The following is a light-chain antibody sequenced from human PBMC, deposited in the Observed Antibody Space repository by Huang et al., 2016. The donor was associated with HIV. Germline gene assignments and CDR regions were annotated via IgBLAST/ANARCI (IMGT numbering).Light chain of an antibody. V-gene: IGKV3-11*01. CDR1: HHIGSS. CDR3: QQRSTLIT. J-gene: IGKJ5*01. CDR2: DAF. Sequence: DIVLTQSPDTLYLSPGQRASLFCSASHHIGSSLAWYQHKPGQAPMLLIYDAFNRATDIAARFSGSGSGTDFTLTISSLKVEDFAFYYCQQRSTLITFGQGTRLE.